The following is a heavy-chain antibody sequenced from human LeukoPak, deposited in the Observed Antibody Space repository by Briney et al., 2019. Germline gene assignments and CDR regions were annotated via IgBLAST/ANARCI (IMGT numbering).Heavy chain of an antibody. CDR1: GGSINSYY. V-gene: IGHV4-59*01. J-gene: IGHJ4*02. CDR3: ARTLKDAYLNAFGY. D-gene: IGHD3-16*01. Sequence: SETLSLTCTVSGGSINSYYWNWLRQPPGKTLEWIGYVSSSGSTNYSPFFKSRLTISLDTSKNQFSLNLRSVAAADTAVYYCARTLKDAYLNAFGYWGQGTLVAVSS. CDR2: VSSSGST.